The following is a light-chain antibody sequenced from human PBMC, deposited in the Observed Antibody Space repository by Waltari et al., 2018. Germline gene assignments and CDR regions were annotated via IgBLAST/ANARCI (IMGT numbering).Light chain of an antibody. J-gene: IGLJ3*02. CDR3: QSFDSNVRGGVV. CDR1: SSNIGAGHD. CDR2: GNN. V-gene: IGLV1-40*01. Sequence: QSILTQPTSVSGAPGQRVTISCTGTSSNIGAGHDVHWYQAFPGTAPKLLIYGNNNRPSGVPDRISGSKSGSSASLAIIGLQAENEADYYYQSFDSNVRGGVVFGGGTKVTVL.